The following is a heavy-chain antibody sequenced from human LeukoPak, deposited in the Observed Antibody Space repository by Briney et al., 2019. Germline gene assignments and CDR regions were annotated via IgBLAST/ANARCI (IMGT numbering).Heavy chain of an antibody. D-gene: IGHD2-8*02. CDR1: GGSFSGYY. CDR2: INHSGST. CDR3: ARDYGVVYAIHWFDP. J-gene: IGHJ5*02. V-gene: IGHV4-34*01. Sequence: PSETLSLTCAVYGGSFSGYYWSWIRQPPGKGLEWIGEINHSGSTNYNPSLKSRVTISVDTSKNQFSLKLSSVTAADTAVYYCARDYGVVYAIHWFDPWGQGTLVTVSS.